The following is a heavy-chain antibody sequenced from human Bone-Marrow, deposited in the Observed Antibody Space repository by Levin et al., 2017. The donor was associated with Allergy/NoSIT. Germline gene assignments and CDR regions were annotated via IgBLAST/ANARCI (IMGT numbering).Heavy chain of an antibody. CDR2: INHSGST. J-gene: IGHJ4*02. V-gene: IGHV4-34*01. CDR3: ARESSSSFDY. CDR1: GGSFSGYY. D-gene: IGHD6-6*01. Sequence: GSLRLSCAVYGGSFSGYYWSWIRQPPGKGLEWIGEINHSGSTNYNPSLKSRVTISVDTSKNQFSLKLSSVTAADTAVYYCARESSSSFDYWGQGTLVTVSS.